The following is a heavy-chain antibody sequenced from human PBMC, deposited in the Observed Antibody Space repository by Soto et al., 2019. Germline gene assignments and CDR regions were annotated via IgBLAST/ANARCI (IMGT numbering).Heavy chain of an antibody. CDR1: GGTFSSYA. Sequence: QVQLVQSGAEVKKPGSSVKVSCKASGGTFSSYAISWVRQAPGQGLEWMGGIIPIFGRANYAQKFQGRVTITADDSTSTAYMELSRLRSEDTAVYYCARRYCSGGSCDNWFDPWGQGTLVTVSS. J-gene: IGHJ5*02. CDR2: IIPIFGRA. V-gene: IGHV1-69*12. CDR3: ARRYCSGGSCDNWFDP. D-gene: IGHD2-15*01.